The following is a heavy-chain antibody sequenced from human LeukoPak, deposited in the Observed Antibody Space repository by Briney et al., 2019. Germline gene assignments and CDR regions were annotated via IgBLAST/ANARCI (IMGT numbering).Heavy chain of an antibody. CDR2: ISNSAIT. CDR1: GVSISSYY. V-gene: IGHV4-59*01. J-gene: IGHJ4*02. D-gene: IGHD3-10*01. CDR3: ARVGYYGSGSYYRDYFEY. Sequence: ASETLSLTCTVSGVSISSYYWTWIRQPPGKGLEWIGFISNSAITDYNPSLKSRVTISIDRSKNQFSLKLNSVTAADTAVYYCARVGYYGSGSYYRDYFEYWGQGTLVTVSS.